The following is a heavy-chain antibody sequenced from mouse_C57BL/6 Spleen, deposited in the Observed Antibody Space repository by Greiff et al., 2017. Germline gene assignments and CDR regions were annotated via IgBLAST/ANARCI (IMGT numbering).Heavy chain of an antibody. D-gene: IGHD2-12*01. CDR1: GFTFSSYA. J-gene: IGHJ2*01. Sequence: EVKLMESGEGLVKPGGSLKLSCAASGFTFSSYAMSWVRQTPEKRLEWVAYISSGGDYIYYADTVKGRFTISRDNARNTLYLQMSSLKSEDTAMYYCTRGSGYYNYFDYWGQGTTLTVSS. V-gene: IGHV5-9-1*02. CDR3: TRGSGYYNYFDY. CDR2: ISSGGDYI.